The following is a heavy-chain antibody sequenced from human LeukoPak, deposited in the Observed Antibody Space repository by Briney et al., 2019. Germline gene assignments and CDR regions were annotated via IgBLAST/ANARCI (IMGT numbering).Heavy chain of an antibody. CDR2: IYYSGST. D-gene: IGHD3-16*01. Sequence: SETLSLTCTVSGGSVSSYYWGWIRQPPGKGLEWIGSIYYSGSTYYNPSLKSRVTISVDTSKNQFSLKLSSVTAADTAVYYCTPGPGGAFDIWGQGTMVTVSS. V-gene: IGHV4-39*01. CDR1: GGSVSSYY. CDR3: TPGPGGAFDI. J-gene: IGHJ3*02.